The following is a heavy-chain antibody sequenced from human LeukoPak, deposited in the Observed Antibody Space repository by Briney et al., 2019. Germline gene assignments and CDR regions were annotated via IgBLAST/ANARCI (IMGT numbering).Heavy chain of an antibody. J-gene: IGHJ4*02. CDR2: IQYDGSTK. CDR3: ARDISGSYTVDY. D-gene: IGHD1-26*01. CDR1: GFTFSSHA. V-gene: IGHV3-30-3*01. Sequence: GGSLRLSCAASGFTFSSHAMHWVRQAPGKGLDWAAVIQYDGSTKYYADSVKGRFTISRDNSRNTLDLQMNSLRAEDTAIYYCARDISGSYTVDYWGQGVLVTVSS.